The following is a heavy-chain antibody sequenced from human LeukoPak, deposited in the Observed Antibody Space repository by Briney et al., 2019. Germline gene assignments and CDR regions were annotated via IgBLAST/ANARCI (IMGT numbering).Heavy chain of an antibody. CDR2: IYPGDSDT. J-gene: IGHJ4*02. CDR3: ARGSCSSTSRPFDY. CDR1: GYSFTIYW. Sequence: GESLQISCRGSGYSFTIYWIGWVRQMPGKGLEWMGIIYPGDSDTRYSPSFQGQVTISADKSISTAYLQWSSLKASDTAMYYCARGSCSSTSRPFDYWGQGTLVTVSS. V-gene: IGHV5-51*01. D-gene: IGHD2-2*01.